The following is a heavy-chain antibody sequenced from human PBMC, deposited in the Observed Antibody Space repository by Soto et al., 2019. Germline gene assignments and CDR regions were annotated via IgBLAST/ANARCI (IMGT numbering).Heavy chain of an antibody. V-gene: IGHV3-23*01. Sequence: EVQLLESGGGLVQPGGSLRLSCAVSRFTLSSYSFSWVRQPPGKGLEWIARISVSGGSTHYADSVKGRFTVSRDNSKNTLYLQMNNLRAEDTAVYYCAKLSRNIKYWFDPWGQGTLVTVSS. CDR3: AKLSRNIKYWFDP. CDR1: RFTLSSYS. CDR2: ISVSGGST. J-gene: IGHJ5*02.